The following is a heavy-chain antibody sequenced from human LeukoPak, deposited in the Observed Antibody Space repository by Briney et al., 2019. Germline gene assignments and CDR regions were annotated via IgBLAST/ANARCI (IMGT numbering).Heavy chain of an antibody. CDR1: GYTFTGYY. J-gene: IGHJ4*02. CDR3: ASDGSSSWYGFAY. Sequence: SVKVSCKASGYTFTGYYMHWVRQAPGQGLEWMGWINPNSGGTNYAQRFQGRVTMTRDTSISTAYMELSRLRSDDTAVYYCASDGSSSWYGFAYWGQGTLVTVSS. CDR2: INPNSGGT. D-gene: IGHD6-13*01. V-gene: IGHV1-2*02.